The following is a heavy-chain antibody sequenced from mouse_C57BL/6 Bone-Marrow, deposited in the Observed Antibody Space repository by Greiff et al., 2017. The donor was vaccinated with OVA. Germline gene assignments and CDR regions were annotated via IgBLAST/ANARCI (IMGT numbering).Heavy chain of an antibody. CDR1: GYTFTDYN. D-gene: IGHD2-10*01. Sequence: EVQLQQSGPELVKPGASVKMSCKASGYTFTDYNMHWVKQSHGKSLEWIGYINPNNGGTSYNQKFKGKATLTVNKSSSTAYMELRSLTSEDSAVYYCARGGAYYPSFAYWGQGTLVTVSA. V-gene: IGHV1-22*01. CDR2: INPNNGGT. CDR3: ARGGAYYPSFAY. J-gene: IGHJ3*01.